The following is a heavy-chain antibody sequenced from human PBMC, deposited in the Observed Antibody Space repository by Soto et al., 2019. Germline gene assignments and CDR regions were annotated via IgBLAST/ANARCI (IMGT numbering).Heavy chain of an antibody. V-gene: IGHV1-69*12. Sequence: QVQLVQSGAEVKKPGSSVKVSCKASGGTFSSYAISWVRQAPGQGLEWMGGIIPIFGTANYAQKFQGRVTITADESTSTAYMELSSLSSEDTAVYYCARDSYCISTSCYAGYYYYGMDVWGQGTTVTVSS. D-gene: IGHD2-2*01. CDR1: GGTFSSYA. CDR3: ARDSYCISTSCYAGYYYYGMDV. CDR2: IIPIFGTA. J-gene: IGHJ6*02.